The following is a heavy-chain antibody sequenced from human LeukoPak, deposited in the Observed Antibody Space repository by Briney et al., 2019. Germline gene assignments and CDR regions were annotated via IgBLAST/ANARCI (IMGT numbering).Heavy chain of an antibody. CDR3: ARRMYGGSQDY. CDR1: GFTFSHYA. D-gene: IGHD1-26*01. J-gene: IGHJ4*02. Sequence: PGGSLRLSCAASGFTFSHYAMSWVRQAPGKGLEWVSSISSRSSYTYYADSVRGRFTISRDNAKDSLSLQMNSLRDEDTAVYYCARRMYGGSQDYWGQGTLVTVSS. V-gene: IGHV3-21*01. CDR2: ISSRSSYT.